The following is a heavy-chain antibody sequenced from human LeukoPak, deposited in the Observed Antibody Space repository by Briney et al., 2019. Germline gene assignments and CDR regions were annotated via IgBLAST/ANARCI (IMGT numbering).Heavy chain of an antibody. V-gene: IGHV1-2*02. CDR3: ASERIEMATTNSFDY. J-gene: IGHJ4*02. CDR1: GYTFTGYY. Sequence: GASVKVSCKASGYTFTGYYMHWVRQAPGQGLEWMGWINPNSGGTNYAQKFQGRVTMTRDTSISTAYMGLSRLRSDDTAVYYCASERIEMATTNSFDYWGQGTLVTVSS. D-gene: IGHD5-24*01. CDR2: INPNSGGT.